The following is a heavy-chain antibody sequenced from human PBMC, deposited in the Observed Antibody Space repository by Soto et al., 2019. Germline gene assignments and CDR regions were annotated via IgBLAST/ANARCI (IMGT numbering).Heavy chain of an antibody. V-gene: IGHV1-46*03. Sequence: QVQLVQSGAEVKTPGASVKISCKASGYTFTSYYMHWVRQAPGQGLEWMGVINLSGGSTTYAQKIQGRVTMTSDTSTKTVIMELSSLRSEDTAVYFCGRGGRTGAYGMDVWGQGTAVTVSS. CDR1: GYTFTSYY. CDR2: INLSGGST. J-gene: IGHJ6*02. D-gene: IGHD3-16*01. CDR3: GRGGRTGAYGMDV.